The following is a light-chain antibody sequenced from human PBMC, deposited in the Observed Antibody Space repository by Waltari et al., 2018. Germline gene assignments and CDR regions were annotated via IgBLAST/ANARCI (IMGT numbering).Light chain of an antibody. Sequence: SSELTQDPAVSVALGQTVRITCQGDSLRSNYASWYQQKPGQAPVLVIYGKTTRPSGIPDRFSGSSSGNTASLTITGAQAEDEADYYCNSRDSSGNHVVFGGGTKLTVL. V-gene: IGLV3-19*01. CDR1: SLRSNY. J-gene: IGLJ2*01. CDR3: NSRDSSGNHVV. CDR2: GKT.